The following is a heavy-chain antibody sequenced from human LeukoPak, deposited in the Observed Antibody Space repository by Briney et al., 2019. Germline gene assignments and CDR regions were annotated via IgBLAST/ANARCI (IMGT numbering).Heavy chain of an antibody. CDR3: TQGSGFYYDY. CDR2: IKSKKDGGTT. V-gene: IGHV3-15*07. J-gene: IGHJ4*02. Sequence: PGGSLRLSCAVSGLTVSNVWMNWVRQAPGKGLEWVGRIKSKKDGGTTEFAAPVIGRFTISRDDTQNTLYLQMNSLTSDDTAVYYCTQGSGFYYDYWGQGTLVTVSS. D-gene: IGHD3-22*01. CDR1: GLTVSNVW.